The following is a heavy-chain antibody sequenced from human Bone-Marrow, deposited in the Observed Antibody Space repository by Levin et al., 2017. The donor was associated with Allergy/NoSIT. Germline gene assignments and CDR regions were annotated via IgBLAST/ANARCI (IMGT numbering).Heavy chain of an antibody. Sequence: PSETLSLTCAASGFTLSSYSMNWVRQSPGRGLEWISYISSSSSSLYYADSVKGRFTISRDNAKNSLYLQMNSLRDEDTAVYYCARERGQSGYPNDLWGQGTLVTVSA. CDR1: GFTLSSYS. CDR2: ISSSSSSL. J-gene: IGHJ5*02. V-gene: IGHV3-48*02. CDR3: ARERGQSGYPNDL. D-gene: IGHD5-12*01.